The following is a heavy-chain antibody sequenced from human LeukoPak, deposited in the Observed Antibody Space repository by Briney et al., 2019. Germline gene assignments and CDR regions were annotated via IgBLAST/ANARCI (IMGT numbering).Heavy chain of an antibody. CDR2: IYSGGST. V-gene: IGHV3-66*01. D-gene: IGHD5-18*01. Sequence: GGSLRLSCAASGFTVSSNYMSWVRQAPGKGLEWVSVIYSGGSTYYADSVKGRFTISRDDSKSIAYLQMNSLKTEDTAVYYCTRWTYGYGDYWGQGSLVTVSS. CDR1: GFTVSSNY. CDR3: TRWTYGYGDY. J-gene: IGHJ4*02.